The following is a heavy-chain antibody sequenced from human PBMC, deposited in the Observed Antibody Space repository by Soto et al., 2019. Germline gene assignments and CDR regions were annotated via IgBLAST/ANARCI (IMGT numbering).Heavy chain of an antibody. V-gene: IGHV3-23*01. D-gene: IGHD4-17*01. J-gene: IGHJ4*02. CDR2: ISGSGGST. Sequence: EVQLLESGGGLVQPGGSLRLSCAASGFTFSSYAMSWVRQAPGKGLEWVSAISGSGGSTYYADSVKGRFTISRDNSKNTLYQQMNSLRAEDTAVYYCAKALFTVTTDLGKFDYWGQGTLVTVSS. CDR3: AKALFTVTTDLGKFDY. CDR1: GFTFSSYA.